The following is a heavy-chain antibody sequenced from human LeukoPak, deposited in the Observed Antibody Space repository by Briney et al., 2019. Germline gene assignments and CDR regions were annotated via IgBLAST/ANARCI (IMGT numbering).Heavy chain of an antibody. CDR1: GFSVSHNY. J-gene: IGHJ4*02. Sequence: PGGSLRLSCLVSGFSVSHNYVSWVRQPPGKGLEWIGEINHSGSTNYNPSLKSRVTISVDTSKNQFSLKLSSVTAADTAVYYCARVGAGDYIYYFDYWGQGTLVTVSS. V-gene: IGHV4-34*01. D-gene: IGHD2-21*02. CDR2: INHSGST. CDR3: ARVGAGDYIYYFDY.